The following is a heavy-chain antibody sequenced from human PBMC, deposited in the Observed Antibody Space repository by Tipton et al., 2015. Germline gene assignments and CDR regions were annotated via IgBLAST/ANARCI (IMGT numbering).Heavy chain of an antibody. CDR1: GDSISGPNW. CDR3: ARARGRHGGLFDS. J-gene: IGHJ4*02. D-gene: IGHD4-23*01. CDR2: ISHSGNT. Sequence: GLVKPSGTLSLTCVVSGDSISGPNWWSWVRQPPGKGLEWIGSISHSGNTYYNPSLKSRVTMSRDTSKNQFSLKLTSVTAADTAVYYCARARGRHGGLFDSWGQGILVTVSS. V-gene: IGHV4-4*02.